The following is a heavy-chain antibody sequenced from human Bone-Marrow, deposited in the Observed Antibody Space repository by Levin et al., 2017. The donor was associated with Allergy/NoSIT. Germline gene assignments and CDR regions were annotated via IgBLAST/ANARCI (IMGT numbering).Heavy chain of an antibody. CDR3: ARGRARAAAGKVATGY. V-gene: IGHV1-8*01. Sequence: ASVKVSCKASGYTFTSYDINWVRQATGQGLEWMGWMNPNSGNTGYAQKFQGRVTMTRNTSISTAYMELSSLRSEDTAVYYCARGRARAAAGKVATGYWGQGTLVTVSS. J-gene: IGHJ4*02. CDR1: GYTFTSYD. CDR2: MNPNSGNT. D-gene: IGHD6-13*01.